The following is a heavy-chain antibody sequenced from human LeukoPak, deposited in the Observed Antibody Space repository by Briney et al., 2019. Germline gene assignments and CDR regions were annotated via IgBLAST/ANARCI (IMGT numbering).Heavy chain of an antibody. Sequence: GGSLRLSCAASGFTFSSYAMSWVRQAPGKGLEWVSAISGSGGSTYYADSVKGRFTISRDNSKNTLYLQMNSLRAEDTAVYYCAKLPSLAYCGGDCYYYFDYWGQGTLVTVSS. CDR1: GFTFSSYA. CDR3: AKLPSLAYCGGDCYYYFDY. D-gene: IGHD2-21*02. V-gene: IGHV3-23*01. J-gene: IGHJ4*02. CDR2: ISGSGGST.